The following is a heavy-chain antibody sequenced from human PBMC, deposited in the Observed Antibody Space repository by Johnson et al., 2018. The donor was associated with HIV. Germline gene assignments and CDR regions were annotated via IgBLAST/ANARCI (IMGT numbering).Heavy chain of an antibody. CDR3: ATGAFHAYDM. CDR2: INSDGSSP. V-gene: IGHV3-74*01. CDR1: GFAFRSYW. D-gene: IGHD2/OR15-2a*01. J-gene: IGHJ3*02. Sequence: EVQLVESGGGLVQPGGSLRLSCAASGFAFRSYWMHWVRQAPGKGLVWVSRINSDGSSPSYADSVKGRFTISRDSAKNTLYLQMNSLRAEDTAVYYCATGAFHAYDMWGQGTMVTVSS.